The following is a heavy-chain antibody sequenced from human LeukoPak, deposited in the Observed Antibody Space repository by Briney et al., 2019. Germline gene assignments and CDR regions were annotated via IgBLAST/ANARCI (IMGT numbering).Heavy chain of an antibody. Sequence: SVKVSCKASGGTFSSYAISWVRQAPGQGLEWMGRIIPILGIANYAQKFQGRVTITADKSTSTAYKELSSLRSEDTAVYYCARYVTGSTFVGMDVWGQGTTVTVSS. J-gene: IGHJ6*02. D-gene: IGHD1-20*01. CDR2: IIPILGIA. CDR1: GGTFSSYA. CDR3: ARYVTGSTFVGMDV. V-gene: IGHV1-69*04.